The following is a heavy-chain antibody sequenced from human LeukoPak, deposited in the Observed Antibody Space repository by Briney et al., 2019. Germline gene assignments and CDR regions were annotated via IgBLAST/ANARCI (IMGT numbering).Heavy chain of an antibody. CDR3: ARDYVAGRPYYYYYYMDV. CDR2: ISAYNGNT. CDR1: GYTFTSYG. V-gene: IGHV1-18*01. Sequence: ASVEVSCKASGYTFTSYGISWVRQAPGQGLEWMGWISAYNGNTNYAQKLQGRVTMTTDTSTSTAYMELRSLRSDDTAVYYCARDYVAGRPYYYYYYMDVWGKGTTVTVSS. J-gene: IGHJ6*03. D-gene: IGHD6-19*01.